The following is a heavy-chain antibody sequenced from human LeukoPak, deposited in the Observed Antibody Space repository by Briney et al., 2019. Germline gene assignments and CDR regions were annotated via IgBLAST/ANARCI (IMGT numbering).Heavy chain of an antibody. CDR3: ARDLNYFDY. Sequence: GGSLRLSWAAPGLTFITFWMTGVGRAPGKGLEWVANIKQDGSEKYYVDSVRGRFTISRDNATNSLYLQMNSLRAEDTAVYYCARDLNYFDYWGQGTLVTVSS. CDR2: IKQDGSEK. J-gene: IGHJ4*02. V-gene: IGHV3-7*01. CDR1: GLTFITFW.